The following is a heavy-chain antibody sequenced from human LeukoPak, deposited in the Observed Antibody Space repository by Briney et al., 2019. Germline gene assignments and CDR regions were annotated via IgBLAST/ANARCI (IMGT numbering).Heavy chain of an antibody. Sequence: SETLSLTCAVSGYSITSSSWWGWIRPPPGKGLEWIGYIYHSGTTYYNPSLQSRVTMSVDTSKNQFSLKLSSVTAVDTAVYYCARKENVYYYFDYWGQGTLVTVSS. CDR1: GYSITSSSW. V-gene: IGHV4-28*01. J-gene: IGHJ4*02. D-gene: IGHD3-10*01. CDR3: ARKENVYYYFDY. CDR2: IYHSGTT.